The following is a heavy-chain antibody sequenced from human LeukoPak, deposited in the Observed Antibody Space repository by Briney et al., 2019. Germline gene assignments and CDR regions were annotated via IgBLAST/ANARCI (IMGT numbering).Heavy chain of an antibody. J-gene: IGHJ3*02. CDR1: GYTFTSYG. CDR3: ARDPGDRPVAFDM. V-gene: IGHV1-18*01. D-gene: IGHD1-14*01. CDR2: ISDYNGNT. Sequence: ASVTVSCKSSGYTFTSYGISWVRQAPGQGLEWMGWISDYNGNTNYAQKLQGRVTMTKDTSTSTAYMELRSLRSDDTAVYYCARDPGDRPVAFDMWGQGTMVSV.